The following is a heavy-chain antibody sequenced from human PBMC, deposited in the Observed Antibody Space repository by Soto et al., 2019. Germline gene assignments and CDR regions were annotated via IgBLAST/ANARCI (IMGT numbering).Heavy chain of an antibody. D-gene: IGHD7-27*01. Sequence: QVQVVQSGVEVRRPGSSVKVSCKASGDTFKNCVISWVRQAPGQGLEWMGGIIPLFGTTDFAQRFQGSLTITPDESTTTAYMELSRLRSEDTATYSCAAELGFGKLAVVWGQGTTVIVSS. V-gene: IGHV1-69*01. J-gene: IGHJ6*02. CDR3: AAELGFGKLAVV. CDR2: IIPLFGTT. CDR1: GDTFKNCV.